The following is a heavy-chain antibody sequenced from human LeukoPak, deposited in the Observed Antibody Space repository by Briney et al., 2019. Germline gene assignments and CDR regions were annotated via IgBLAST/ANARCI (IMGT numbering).Heavy chain of an antibody. V-gene: IGHV4-30-4*08. J-gene: IGHJ5*02. CDR2: IYYSGST. CDR3: ARSNWGPRRDGKNWFDP. Sequence: SETLSLTCTVSGGSISSGDYYWSWIRQPPGKGLEWIGYIYYSGSTYYNPSLKSRVTISVDTSKNQFSLKLSPVTAADTAVYYCARSNWGPRRDGKNWFDPWGQGTLVTVSS. D-gene: IGHD7-27*01. CDR1: GGSISSGDYY.